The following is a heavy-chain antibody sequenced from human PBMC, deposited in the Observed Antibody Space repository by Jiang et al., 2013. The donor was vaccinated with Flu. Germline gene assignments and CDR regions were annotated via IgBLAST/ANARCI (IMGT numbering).Heavy chain of an antibody. CDR2: SILGDSDT. D-gene: IGHD3-22*01. V-gene: IGHV5-51*01. CDR1: SFTSYW. Sequence: SFTSYWIGWVRQMPGKAWSGWGSSILGDSDTRYSPSFQGQVTISADKSISTAYLQWSSLKASDTAMYYCARQYYYDSSGYAPFGYWGQGTLVTVSS. CDR3: ARQYYYDSSGYAPFGY. J-gene: IGHJ4*02.